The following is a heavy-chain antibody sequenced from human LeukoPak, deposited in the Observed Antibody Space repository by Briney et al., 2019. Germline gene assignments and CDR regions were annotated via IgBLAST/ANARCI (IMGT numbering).Heavy chain of an antibody. Sequence: GGALRLSRAASAFTLCSYSMNWVRDAPGKGLEWVSSISSSGSYTYYADSVRGRFTISRDNAKNSLHLQMNSLRGKDTAVYDCARGSVVHVWSSLDYWGQGTLVTVSS. V-gene: IGHV3-21*01. CDR3: ARGSVVHVWSSLDY. CDR2: ISSSGSYT. J-gene: IGHJ4*02. CDR1: AFTLCSYS. D-gene: IGHD4-23*01.